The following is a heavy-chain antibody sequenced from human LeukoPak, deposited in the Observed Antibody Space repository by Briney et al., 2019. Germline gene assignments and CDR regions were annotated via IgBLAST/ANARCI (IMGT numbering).Heavy chain of an antibody. CDR1: GFTFDDYA. CDR2: ISWNSGSI. V-gene: IGHV3-9*01. D-gene: IGHD6-19*01. Sequence: GRSLRLSCAASGFTFDDYAIHWVRQAPGKGLEWVSGISWNSGSIGYADSVKGRFTISRDNAKNSLYLQMNSLRAEDTALYYCAKDKYSSVLGMDVWGQGTTVTVSS. CDR3: AKDKYSSVLGMDV. J-gene: IGHJ6*02.